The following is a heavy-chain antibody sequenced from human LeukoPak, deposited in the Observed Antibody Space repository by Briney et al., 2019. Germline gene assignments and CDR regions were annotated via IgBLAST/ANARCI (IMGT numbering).Heavy chain of an antibody. CDR3: ARGPSYYDSSGSPYYFDY. J-gene: IGHJ4*02. D-gene: IGHD3-22*01. V-gene: IGHV3-7*01. CDR1: GFTFSSYW. CDR2: IKQDGSEK. Sequence: GGSLRLSCAASGFTFSSYWMSWVRQAPGKGLEWVANIKQDGSEKYYVDSVKGRFTISRDNAKNSLYLQMNSLRAEDTAVYYCARGPSYYDSSGSPYYFDYWGQGTLVAVSS.